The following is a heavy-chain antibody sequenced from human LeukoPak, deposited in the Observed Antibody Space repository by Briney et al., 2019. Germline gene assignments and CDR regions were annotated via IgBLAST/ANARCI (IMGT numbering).Heavy chain of an antibody. D-gene: IGHD5-12*01. Sequence: ASVTVSCKASGYTFTSYAMHWVRQAPGQRLEWMGWINAGNGNTKYSQKFQGRVTITRDTSASTAHMELSSLRSEDTAVYYCAREWIEPYYYGMDVWGQGTTVTVSS. CDR2: INAGNGNT. V-gene: IGHV1-3*01. CDR1: GYTFTSYA. CDR3: AREWIEPYYYGMDV. J-gene: IGHJ6*02.